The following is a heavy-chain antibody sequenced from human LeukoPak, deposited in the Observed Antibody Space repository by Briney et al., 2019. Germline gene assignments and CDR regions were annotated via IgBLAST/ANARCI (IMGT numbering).Heavy chain of an antibody. Sequence: GGSLRLSCAASGFTFSSYGMHWVRQAPGKGLEWVAVISYDGSNKYYADSVKGRFTISRDNSKNTLYLQMNSLRAEDTAVYYCAKDKGTFIAVAGFDYWGQGTLVTVSS. CDR1: GFTFSSYG. J-gene: IGHJ4*02. D-gene: IGHD6-19*01. V-gene: IGHV3-30*18. CDR3: AKDKGTFIAVAGFDY. CDR2: ISYDGSNK.